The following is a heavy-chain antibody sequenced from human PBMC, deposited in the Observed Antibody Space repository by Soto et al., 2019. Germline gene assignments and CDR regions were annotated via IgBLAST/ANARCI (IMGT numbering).Heavy chain of an antibody. Sequence: ASVKVSCKASGGTFSSYAISWVRQAPGQGLEWMGGIIPIFGTANYAQKFQGRVTITADESTSTAYMELSSLRSEDTAVYYCARGREVQRWTRLYAFDIWGQGTMVTV. V-gene: IGHV1-69*13. CDR1: GGTFSSYA. D-gene: IGHD1-26*01. CDR3: ARGREVQRWTRLYAFDI. CDR2: IIPIFGTA. J-gene: IGHJ3*02.